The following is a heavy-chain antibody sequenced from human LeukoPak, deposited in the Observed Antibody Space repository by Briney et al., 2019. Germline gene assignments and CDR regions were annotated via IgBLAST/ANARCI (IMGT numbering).Heavy chain of an antibody. CDR2: LSSGGSMI. J-gene: IGHJ5*02. D-gene: IGHD3-10*01. CDR1: GFTFSDYY. CDR3: ARKIYGSENYIDP. Sequence: GGSLRLSCAASGFTFSDYYINWIRQAPGMGLEWVAYLSSGGSMIYYADSVKGRFTISRDNAKNSVYLQMNSLRAEDTAVYYCARKIYGSENYIDPWGQGTLVTVSS. V-gene: IGHV3-11*01.